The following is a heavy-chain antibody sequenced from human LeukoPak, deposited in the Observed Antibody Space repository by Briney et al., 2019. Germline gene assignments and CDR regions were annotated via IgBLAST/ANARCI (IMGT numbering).Heavy chain of an antibody. V-gene: IGHV3-66*02. CDR2: IYSGGST. CDR3: ARLQYPNTADCDAFDI. J-gene: IGHJ3*02. Sequence: PGGSLRLSCAASGFTVSSNYMSWVRQAPGKGLEWVSVIYSGGSTYYADSVKGRFTISRDNSKNTLYLQMNSLRAEDTAVYYCARLQYPNTADCDAFDIWGQGTMVTVSS. D-gene: IGHD4-11*01. CDR1: GFTVSSNY.